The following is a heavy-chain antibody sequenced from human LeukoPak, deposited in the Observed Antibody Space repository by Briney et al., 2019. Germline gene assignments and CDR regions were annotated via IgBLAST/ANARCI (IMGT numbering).Heavy chain of an antibody. Sequence: SGTLSLTCAVSGYSISSGYYWGWIRQPPGKGLEWIGSIYHSGSTYYNPSLKSRVTISVDTSKNQFSLKLSSVTAADTAVYYCARGGNSKNWFDPWGQGTLVTVSS. CDR1: GYSISSGYY. CDR3: ARGGNSKNWFDP. CDR2: IYHSGST. V-gene: IGHV4-38-2*01. D-gene: IGHD1-1*01. J-gene: IGHJ5*02.